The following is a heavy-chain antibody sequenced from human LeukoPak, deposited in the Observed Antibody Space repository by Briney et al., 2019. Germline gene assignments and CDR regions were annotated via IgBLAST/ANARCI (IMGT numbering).Heavy chain of an antibody. CDR2: IIPIFGTA. CDR3: ATSLEADPYCSSTSCYGSYYYYGMDV. D-gene: IGHD2-2*01. CDR1: GGTFSSYA. Sequence: EASAKVSCKASGGTFSSYAISWVRQAPGQGLEWMGGIIPIFGTANYAQKFQGRVTITADESTSTAYMELSSLRSEDTAVYYCATSLEADPYCSSTSCYGSYYYYGMDVWGQGTTVTVSS. J-gene: IGHJ6*02. V-gene: IGHV1-69*01.